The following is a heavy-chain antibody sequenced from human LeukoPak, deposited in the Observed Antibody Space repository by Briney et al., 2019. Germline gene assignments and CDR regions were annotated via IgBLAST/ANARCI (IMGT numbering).Heavy chain of an antibody. D-gene: IGHD3-16*02. Sequence: PGGSLRLSCAASGFIFSSAWMSWVRQAPGKGLEWVGHIKTKTDGWTTDYAAPVKGRFTISRDDSKNTVYLQMNSLRAEDTAVYYCAKGRLGELSLDAFDIWGQGTMVTVSS. CDR1: GFIFSSAW. CDR3: AKGRLGELSLDAFDI. CDR2: IKTKTDGWTT. J-gene: IGHJ3*02. V-gene: IGHV3-15*01.